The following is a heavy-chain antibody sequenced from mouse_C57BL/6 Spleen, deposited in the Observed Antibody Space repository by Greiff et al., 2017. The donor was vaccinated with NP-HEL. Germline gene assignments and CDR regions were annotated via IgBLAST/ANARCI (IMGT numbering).Heavy chain of an antibody. CDR1: GYTFTSYW. Sequence: QVQLQQSGAELVKPGASVKLSCKASGYTFTSYWMHWVKQRPGQGLEWIGMIHPNSGSTNYNEKFKSKATLTVDKSSSTAYMQLSSLTSEDSAVYYCASPIYYDYDHWYFDVWGTGTTVTVSS. J-gene: IGHJ1*03. CDR3: ASPIYYDYDHWYFDV. CDR2: IHPNSGST. D-gene: IGHD2-4*01. V-gene: IGHV1-64*01.